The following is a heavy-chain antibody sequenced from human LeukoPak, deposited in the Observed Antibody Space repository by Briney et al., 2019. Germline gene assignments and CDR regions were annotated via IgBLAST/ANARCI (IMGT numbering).Heavy chain of an antibody. J-gene: IGHJ4*02. Sequence: ASETLSLTCTVSGGSISSYYWSWIRQPPGKGLEWIGYIYYSGSTNYNPSLKSRVTISVDTSKNQFSLKLSSVTAADTAVYYCARVLRYFDWSSFFDYWGQGTLVTVSS. D-gene: IGHD3-9*01. CDR3: ARVLRYFDWSSFFDY. V-gene: IGHV4-59*01. CDR2: IYYSGST. CDR1: GGSISSYY.